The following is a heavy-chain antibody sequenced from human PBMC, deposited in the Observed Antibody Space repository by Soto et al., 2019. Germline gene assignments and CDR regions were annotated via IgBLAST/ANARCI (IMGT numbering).Heavy chain of an antibody. V-gene: IGHV4-34*01. J-gene: IGHJ6*02. CDR1: GGSFSGYY. D-gene: IGHD3-22*01. CDR3: ARGPYYDSSGYYSYYYYGMDV. Sequence: PSETLSLTCAVYGGSFSGYYWSWIRQPPGKGLEWIGEINHSGSTNYNPSLKSRVTISVDTSKNQFSLKLSSVTAADTAVYYCARGPYYDSSGYYSYYYYGMDVWGQGTTVTVSS. CDR2: INHSGST.